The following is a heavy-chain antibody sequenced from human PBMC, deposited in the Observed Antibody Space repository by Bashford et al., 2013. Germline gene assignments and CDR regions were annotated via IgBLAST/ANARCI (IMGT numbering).Heavy chain of an antibody. CDR3: ASIYGADGYFDY. V-gene: IGHV1-2*02. J-gene: IGHJ4*02. Sequence: WVRQAPGQGLEWMGWINPNSGGTNYAQKFQGRVTMTRDTSISTAYMELSRLRSDDTAVYYCASIYGADGYFDYWGQGTLVTVSS. D-gene: IGHD4-17*01. CDR2: INPNSGGT.